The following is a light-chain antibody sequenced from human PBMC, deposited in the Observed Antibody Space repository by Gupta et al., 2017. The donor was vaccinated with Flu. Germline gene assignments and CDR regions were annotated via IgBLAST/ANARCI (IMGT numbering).Light chain of an antibody. Sequence: QSTLTQPAPVSGSPGQSITISCTGPTSDVGGYNSVSWYQQRPGTAPKLMLYDSSNRPSGTSNRFSGSQSGNTASLTISGLQAEYEADYYCSSYTSGSTLVVAFGGGTKLTVL. CDR3: SSYTSGSTLVVA. CDR1: TSDVGGYNS. CDR2: DSS. J-gene: IGLJ2*01. V-gene: IGLV2-14*01.